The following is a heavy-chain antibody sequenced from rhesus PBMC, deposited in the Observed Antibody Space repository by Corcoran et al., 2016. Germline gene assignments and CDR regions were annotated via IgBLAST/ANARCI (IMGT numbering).Heavy chain of an antibody. J-gene: IGHJ4*01. D-gene: IGHD3-28*01. CDR1: GGSISDDYY. CDR2: IYGSGGGT. V-gene: IGHV4-106*01. Sequence: QVQLQESGPGLVKPSETLSLTCAVSGGSISDDYYWTWIRQPPGKGLEWIGYIYGSGGGTNYNPSLKNRVTSSIDTSKNQFSLKLSSVTAADTAVYYCEGDSGYYATFDYWGQGVLVTVSS. CDR3: EGDSGYYATFDY.